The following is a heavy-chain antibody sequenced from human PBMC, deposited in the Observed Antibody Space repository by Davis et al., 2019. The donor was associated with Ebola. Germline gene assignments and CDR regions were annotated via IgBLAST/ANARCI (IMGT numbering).Heavy chain of an antibody. D-gene: IGHD3-22*01. CDR1: GFTFSSYG. CDR3: ARDMYYYDSSGYYTFDY. V-gene: IGHV3-33*08. CDR2: IWYDGSNK. Sequence: PGGSLRLSCAASGFTFSSYGMHWVRQAPGKGLEWVAVIWYDGSNKYYADSVKGRFTISRDNSKNTLYLQMNSLRAEDTAVYYCARDMYYYDSSGYYTFDYWGQGTLVTVSS. J-gene: IGHJ4*02.